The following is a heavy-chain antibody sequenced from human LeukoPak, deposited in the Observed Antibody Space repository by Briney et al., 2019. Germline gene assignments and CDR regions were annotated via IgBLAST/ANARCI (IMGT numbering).Heavy chain of an antibody. CDR3: AREMYCSGGSCYGDAFDI. CDR2: IIPILGIA. V-gene: IGHV1-69*04. D-gene: IGHD2-15*01. J-gene: IGHJ3*02. CDR1: GGTFSSYA. Sequence: SVKVSCKASGGTFSSYAISWVRQAPGQGLEWMGRIIPILGIANYAQKFQGRVTITADKSTSTAYMELSSLRSEDTAVYYCAREMYCSGGSCYGDAFDIWGQGTMVTVSS.